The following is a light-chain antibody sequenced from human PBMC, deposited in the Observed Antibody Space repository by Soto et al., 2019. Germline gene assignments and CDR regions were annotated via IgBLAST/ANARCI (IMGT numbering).Light chain of an antibody. CDR3: QQYGSSPKT. Sequence: EIVLTQSPGTLSLSPGERATLSCRASQSVSSNYLAWYQQKPGQAPRLLIYGASSRATGIPDRFSGSGSGTDLTLTISRLEPEDFAVYYCQQYGSSPKTLGQGTKVEIK. V-gene: IGKV3-20*01. J-gene: IGKJ1*01. CDR2: GAS. CDR1: QSVSSNY.